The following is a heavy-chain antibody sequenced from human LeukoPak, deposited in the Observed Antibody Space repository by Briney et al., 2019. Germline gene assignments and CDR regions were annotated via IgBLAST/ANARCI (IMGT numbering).Heavy chain of an antibody. CDR1: GDSIGSGAYY. Sequence: PSETLSLTCTVSGDSIGSGAYYWSWIRQHPGKGLEWIGNIYYSGSTYYNPSLKSRVTISVDTSKNQFSLKLSSVTAADTAVYYCARVVRSGYSSSWYTAGYYYYGMDVWGQGTTVTVSS. D-gene: IGHD6-13*01. CDR3: ARVVRSGYSSSWYTAGYYYYGMDV. J-gene: IGHJ6*02. CDR2: IYYSGST. V-gene: IGHV4-39*01.